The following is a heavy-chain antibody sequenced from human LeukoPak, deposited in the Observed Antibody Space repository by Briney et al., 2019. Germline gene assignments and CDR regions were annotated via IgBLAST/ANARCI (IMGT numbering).Heavy chain of an antibody. J-gene: IGHJ3*02. Sequence: SGGSLRLSCAASGFTFSSYGMHWVRQAPGKGLEWVAFIRYDGSNKYYADSVKGRFTISRDNSKNTLYLQMNSLRAEDTAVYYCARDRLGDSYRWDAFDIWGQGTMVTVSS. V-gene: IGHV3-30*02. CDR1: GFTFSSYG. D-gene: IGHD3-16*01. CDR2: IRYDGSNK. CDR3: ARDRLGDSYRWDAFDI.